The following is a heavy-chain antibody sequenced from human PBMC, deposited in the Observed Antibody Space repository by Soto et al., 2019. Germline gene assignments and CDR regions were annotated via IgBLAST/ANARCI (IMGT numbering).Heavy chain of an antibody. CDR3: ARLEGLATISYFFGF. D-gene: IGHD1-1*01. J-gene: IGHJ4*02. CDR2: IYYRGNA. CDR1: DDSINSDKYY. V-gene: IGHV4-39*01. Sequence: QLQLQESGPGLVKPSETLSLTCSVSDDSINSDKYYWGWIRQPPGKGLEWLGSIYYRGNAYYNPSLQTRVSIAVDTSSSPLALKLNSVTAADSALYFCARLEGLATISYFFGFWGPGALVTGSS.